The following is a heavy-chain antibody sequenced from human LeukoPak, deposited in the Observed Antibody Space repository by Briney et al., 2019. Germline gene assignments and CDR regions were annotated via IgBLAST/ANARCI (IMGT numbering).Heavy chain of an antibody. V-gene: IGHV4-34*01. J-gene: IGHJ4*02. CDR2: INHSGST. D-gene: IGHD3-16*01. Sequence: PSETLSLTCAVYGGSFSGYYWSWIRQPPGKGLEWIGEINHSGSTNYNPSLKSRVTISVDTSKNQFSLKLSSVTAADTAVYYCARHPYDYVWGKYYFDYWGQGTLVTVSS. CDR3: ARHPYDYVWGKYYFDY. CDR1: GGSFSGYY.